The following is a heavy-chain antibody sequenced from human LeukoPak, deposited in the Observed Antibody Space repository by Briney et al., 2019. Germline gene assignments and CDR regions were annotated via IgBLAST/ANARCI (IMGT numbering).Heavy chain of an antibody. D-gene: IGHD3-3*01. V-gene: IGHV1-18*01. CDR2: ISAYSGRT. CDR3: AGDLQASNYNYWSGYFPLAF. CDR1: GYSFASYG. J-gene: IGHJ4*02. Sequence: ASVKVSCKAPGYSFASYGITWVRQDPGQGLEWMGWISAYSGRTNYVEKFKGRLTLTTDTSTRTAYMELRGLTSDDTATYFCAGDLQASNYNYWSGYFPLAFWGQGTLITASS.